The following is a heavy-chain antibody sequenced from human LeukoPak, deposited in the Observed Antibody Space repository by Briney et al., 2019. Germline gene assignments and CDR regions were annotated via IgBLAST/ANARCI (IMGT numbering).Heavy chain of an antibody. J-gene: IGHJ6*03. CDR3: TRAPENYGSGSYGYYYYYYMDV. D-gene: IGHD3-10*01. V-gene: IGHV3-72*01. Sequence: GGSLRLSCAASGFIFSDHYMDWVRQAPGKGLEWVGRTRNRANSYTTIYAASVKGRFTISRDDSKSIAYLQMNSLKTEDTAVYYCTRAPENYGSGSYGYYYYYYMDVRGKGTTVTVSS. CDR1: GFIFSDHY. CDR2: TRNRANSYTT.